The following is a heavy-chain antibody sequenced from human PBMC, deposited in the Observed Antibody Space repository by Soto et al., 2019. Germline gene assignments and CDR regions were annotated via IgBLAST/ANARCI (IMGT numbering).Heavy chain of an antibody. CDR2: ISRDGSST. D-gene: IGHD5-12*01. V-gene: IGHV3-74*01. J-gene: IGHJ4*02. CDR3: ARESSGYSSYFDY. CDR1: GLAFSNYW. Sequence: EVQLVESGGGLVQPGGSLRLSCAGSGLAFSNYWIHWVRQAPGEGLAWVSRISRDGSSTTYAGSVKGRFTISGDYAKNTVYLQMNSLRAEDTAVYYCARESSGYSSYFDYWGQGTLVTVSS.